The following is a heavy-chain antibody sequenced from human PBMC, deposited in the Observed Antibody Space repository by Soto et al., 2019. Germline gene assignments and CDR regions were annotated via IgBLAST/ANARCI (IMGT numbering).Heavy chain of an antibody. J-gene: IGHJ4*02. V-gene: IGHV4-39*01. CDR1: GGSISRSSYY. Sequence: SETLSLTCTVSGGSISRSSYYWGWIRQPPGKGLEWIGSIYFSGSTYYNPSLNSRVTISVDTSENQFSLKLSSVTAADTAVYFCARHDLVDYGDYKNRFDYCGQGTLVTVSS. CDR3: ARHDLVDYGDYKNRFDY. CDR2: IYFSGST. D-gene: IGHD4-17*01.